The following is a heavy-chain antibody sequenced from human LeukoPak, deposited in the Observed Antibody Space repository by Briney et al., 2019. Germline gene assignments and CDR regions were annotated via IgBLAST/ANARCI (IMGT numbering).Heavy chain of an antibody. CDR3: AKGRNYYGSGTYMDV. J-gene: IGHJ6*04. D-gene: IGHD3-10*01. Sequence: GGSLRLCCLASGFTVSSTYMSWVRQAPGKGLEWVSAISGSGSSTYHGDSVKGRFTISRDNSKNTLNLQMNSLRAEDTAVYYCAKGRNYYGSGTYMDVWGKGTTVTVSS. CDR1: GFTVSSTY. V-gene: IGHV3-23*01. CDR2: ISGSGSST.